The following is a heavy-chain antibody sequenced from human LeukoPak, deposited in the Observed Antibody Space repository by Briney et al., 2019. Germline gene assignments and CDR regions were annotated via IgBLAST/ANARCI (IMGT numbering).Heavy chain of an antibody. CDR1: GFTFSSYA. D-gene: IGHD2-21*01. CDR2: ISGIGGST. Sequence: GGSLRLSCAASGFTFSSYAMSWVRQAPGKGLEWVSGISGIGGSTYYADSVKGRFTISRNNSKNTLSLQMNSLRVEDTAVYYCAKSDCGGDGCKLLNFWGQGTLVTVSS. J-gene: IGHJ4*02. CDR3: AKSDCGGDGCKLLNF. V-gene: IGHV3-23*01.